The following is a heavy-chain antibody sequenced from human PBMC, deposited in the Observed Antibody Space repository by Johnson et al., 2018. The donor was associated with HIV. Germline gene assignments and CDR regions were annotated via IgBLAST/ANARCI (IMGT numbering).Heavy chain of an antibody. CDR1: GFTFSSYA. CDR2: ISYDGSNK. D-gene: IGHD6-13*01. J-gene: IGHJ3*02. CDR3: ARGIGSSWPLDAFDI. Sequence: QVQLVESGGGVVQPGRSLRLSCAASGFTFSSYAMHWVRQAPGKGLEWGAVISYDGSNKYYADSVKGRFPISRDNSKNTLYLQMNSLRAEDTAVYYCARGIGSSWPLDAFDIWGQGTMVTVSS. V-gene: IGHV3-30-3*01.